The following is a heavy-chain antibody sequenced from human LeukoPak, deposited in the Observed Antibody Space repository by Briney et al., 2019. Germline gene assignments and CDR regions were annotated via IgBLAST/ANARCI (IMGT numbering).Heavy chain of an antibody. D-gene: IGHD5-18*01. CDR2: ISSSSRTI. J-gene: IGHJ4*02. V-gene: IGHV3-48*01. CDR3: ARDLSGVAGYTYGRGIDY. Sequence: GGSLRLSCAASGFTFSSYNMNWVRQAPGKGLEWVSYISSSSRTIYYADSVKGRFTISRDNAKNSLYLQMNSLRAEDTAVYYCARDLSGVAGYTYGRGIDYWGQGTLVTVSS. CDR1: GFTFSSYN.